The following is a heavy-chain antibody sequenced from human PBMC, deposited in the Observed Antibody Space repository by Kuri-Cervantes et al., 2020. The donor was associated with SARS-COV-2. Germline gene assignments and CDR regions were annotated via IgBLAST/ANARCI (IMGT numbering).Heavy chain of an antibody. CDR2: INPNSGGT. CDR1: GYTFTGYY. CDR3: ARGWSGYSLDPPHFDY. J-gene: IGHJ4*02. V-gene: IGHV1-2*02. Sequence: ASVKVSCKASGYTFTGYYMHWVRQASGQGLEWMGWINPNSGGTNYAQKLQGRVTMTRDTSISTAYMELSRLRSDDTAVYYCARGWSGYSLDPPHFDYWGQGTLVTVSS. D-gene: IGHD3-3*01.